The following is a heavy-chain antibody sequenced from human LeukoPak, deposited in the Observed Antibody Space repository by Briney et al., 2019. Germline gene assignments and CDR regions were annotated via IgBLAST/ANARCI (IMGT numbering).Heavy chain of an antibody. J-gene: IGHJ6*03. CDR3: ARDTRRRCSSTSCYSPYYYYMDV. D-gene: IGHD2-2*02. CDR2: ISSSSSYI. Sequence: PGGSLRLSCAASGFTFSSYSMNWARQAPGKGLEWVSSISSSSSYIYYADSVKGRFTISRDYAKNSLYLQMNSLRAEDTAVYYCARDTRRRCSSTSCYSPYYYYMDVWGKGTTVTVSS. CDR1: GFTFSSYS. V-gene: IGHV3-21*01.